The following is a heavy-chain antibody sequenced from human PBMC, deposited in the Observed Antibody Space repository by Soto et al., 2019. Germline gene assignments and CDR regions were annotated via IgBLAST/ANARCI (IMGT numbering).Heavy chain of an antibody. J-gene: IGHJ4*02. Sequence: EVQLVQSGAEMKKPGESLKISCKASGYSFTNYWLGWVRQMPGKGLEWMGIMFPADSDTRYSPSFQGQVTISADTSISTAYLHWSSLKASDTAMYYCARLPDTAMQHDFWGQGTLVTVSS. CDR3: ARLPDTAMQHDF. CDR2: MFPADSDT. V-gene: IGHV5-51*01. D-gene: IGHD5-18*01. CDR1: GYSFTNYW.